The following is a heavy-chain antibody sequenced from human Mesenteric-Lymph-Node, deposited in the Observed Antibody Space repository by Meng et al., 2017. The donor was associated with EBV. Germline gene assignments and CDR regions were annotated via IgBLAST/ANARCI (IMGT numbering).Heavy chain of an antibody. V-gene: IGHV4-34*01. D-gene: IGHD3-16*01. CDR2: INHSGNT. CDR3: ARDRFFPSEVHDPLPFDY. Sequence: QGQLQQWGAGLLRPSETLSLTCAVSGGSFSDYYWSWIRQTPGKGLEWIGDINHSGNTNYNPSLKSRATISVDTSKNQLSLKLSSVTAADTAVYYCARDRFFPSEVHDPLPFDYWGQGTLVTVSS. CDR1: GGSFSDYY. J-gene: IGHJ4*02.